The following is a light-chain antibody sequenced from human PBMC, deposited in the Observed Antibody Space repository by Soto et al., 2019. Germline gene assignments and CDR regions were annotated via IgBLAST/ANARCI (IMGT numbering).Light chain of an antibody. Sequence: QSALTQPASVSGSPGQSITISCTGTGSDIGGYNYVSWYQHHPGKAPKLMIYDVSNRPSGVSNRFSGSKSGNTASLTISGLQADDEADYYCSSYTSSSPPVFGGGTKLTVL. J-gene: IGLJ2*01. CDR1: GSDIGGYNY. CDR2: DVS. CDR3: SSYTSSSPPV. V-gene: IGLV2-14*03.